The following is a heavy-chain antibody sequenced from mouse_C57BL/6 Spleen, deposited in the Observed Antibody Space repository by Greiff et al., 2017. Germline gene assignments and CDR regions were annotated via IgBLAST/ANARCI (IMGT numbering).Heavy chain of an antibody. J-gene: IGHJ1*03. V-gene: IGHV1-55*01. CDR3: ARKGIYYDYDGYFDV. CDR1: GYTFTSYW. D-gene: IGHD2-4*01. CDR2: IYPGSGST. Sequence: QVHVKQPGAELVKPGASVKMSCKASGYTFTSYWITWVKQRPGQGLEWIGDIYPGSGSTNYNEKFKSKATLTVDTSSSTAYMQLSSLTSEDSAVYYCARKGIYYDYDGYFDVWGTGTTVTVSS.